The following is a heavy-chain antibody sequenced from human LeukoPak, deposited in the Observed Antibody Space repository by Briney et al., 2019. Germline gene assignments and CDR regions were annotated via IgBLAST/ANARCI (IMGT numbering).Heavy chain of an antibody. CDR1: SGSIFSSNW. Sequence: SGTLSLTCAVSSGSIFSSNWWSWVRQPPGKGLQWIGCIHYSGSTNYNPSLKSRVTISVDTSKNQFSLKLSSVTAADTAVYYCARTTMVRGTYYMDVWGKGTTVTISS. CDR2: IHYSGST. J-gene: IGHJ6*03. V-gene: IGHV4-4*02. CDR3: ARTTMVRGTYYMDV. D-gene: IGHD3-10*01.